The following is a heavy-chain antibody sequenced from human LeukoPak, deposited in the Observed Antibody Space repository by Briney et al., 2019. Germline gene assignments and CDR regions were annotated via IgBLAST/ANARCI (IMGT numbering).Heavy chain of an antibody. CDR2: INPNSGGT. CDR3: AREAAFDYYDSSVYNY. D-gene: IGHD3-22*01. Sequence: ASVKVSCKASGYTFTGYYMHWVRQAPGQGLEWMGWINPNSGGTNYAQKFQGRVTMTRDTSISTAYMELSRLRSDDTAVYYCAREAAFDYYDSSVYNYGGQGTLVTVSS. CDR1: GYTFTGYY. V-gene: IGHV1-2*02. J-gene: IGHJ4*02.